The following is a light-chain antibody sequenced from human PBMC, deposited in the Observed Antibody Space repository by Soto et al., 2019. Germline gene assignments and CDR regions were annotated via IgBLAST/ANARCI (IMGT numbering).Light chain of an antibody. Sequence: EIALTQSPGTLSLSPGERATLSCRASQSVSSTYLARYQQKPGQAPRLLLYGASNRATSTPDRFSGSGSGRDLTLTIRRLEPEDFAVYYCQQYGSSTPYTFGQGTKLEIK. CDR1: QSVSSTY. V-gene: IGKV3-20*01. CDR2: GAS. J-gene: IGKJ2*01. CDR3: QQYGSSTPYT.